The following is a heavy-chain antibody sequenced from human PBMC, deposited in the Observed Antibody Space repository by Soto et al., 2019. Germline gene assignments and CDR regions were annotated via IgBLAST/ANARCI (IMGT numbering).Heavy chain of an antibody. D-gene: IGHD6-6*01. J-gene: IGHJ5*02. CDR1: GFSFTGYY. CDR2: INAHSGGT. Sequence: ASVKVSCKASGFSFTGYYIHWLRQAPGQGLEWMGWINAHSGGTEYAQKFQGRVTLTRDTSIATAYLTLTSLTSDDTALYYCAKDLTRQLAYWLDPWGQGTQVTAPQ. V-gene: IGHV1-2*02. CDR3: AKDLTRQLAYWLDP.